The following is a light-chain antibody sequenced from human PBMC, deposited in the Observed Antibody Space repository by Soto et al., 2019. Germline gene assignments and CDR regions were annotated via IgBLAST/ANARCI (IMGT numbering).Light chain of an antibody. CDR1: QSVSSNH. J-gene: IGKJ1*01. V-gene: IGKV3-20*01. CDR2: GAS. Sequence: DNVLTQSPGALSLSLGERATVSCSASQSVSSNHLAWYQQKPGQAPRLLIHGASSRATGIPDRFRGSGSGTDFTLTITRLEPEDFAVYYCQQYNNWPWTFGQGTKVDIK. CDR3: QQYNNWPWT.